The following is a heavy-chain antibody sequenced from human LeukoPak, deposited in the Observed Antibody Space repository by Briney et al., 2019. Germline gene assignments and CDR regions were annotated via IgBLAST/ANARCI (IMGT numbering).Heavy chain of an antibody. CDR2: INHSGST. V-gene: IGHV4-39*07. CDR1: GGSISSSSYY. CDR3: ARDRAP. Sequence: SETLSLTCTVSGGSISSSSYYWGWIRQPPGKGLEWIGEINHSGSTNYNPSLKSRVTISVDTSKNQFSLKLSSVTAADTAVYYCARDRAPWGQGTLVTVSS. D-gene: IGHD3-10*01. J-gene: IGHJ5*02.